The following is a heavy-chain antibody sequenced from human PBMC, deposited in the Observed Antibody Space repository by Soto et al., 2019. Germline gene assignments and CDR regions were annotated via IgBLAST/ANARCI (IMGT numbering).Heavy chain of an antibody. V-gene: IGHV4-31*03. Sequence: SETLSLTCTVSGGSISSGGYYGSWIRQHPGKGLEWIGYIYYSGSTYYNPSLKSRVTISVDTSKNQFSLKLSSVTAAGTAVYYCARLNVMITFGGVIVTSGYYYYGMDVWGQGSTVTVSS. D-gene: IGHD3-16*02. CDR2: IYYSGST. J-gene: IGHJ6*02. CDR3: ARLNVMITFGGVIVTSGYYYYGMDV. CDR1: GGSISSGGYY.